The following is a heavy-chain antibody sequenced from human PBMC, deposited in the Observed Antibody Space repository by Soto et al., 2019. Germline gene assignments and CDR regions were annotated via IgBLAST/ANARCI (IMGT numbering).Heavy chain of an antibody. J-gene: IGHJ6*02. CDR1: GLTFSTYW. CDR2: IKQDGSEK. D-gene: IGHD3-3*01. Sequence: EVQMVESGGDLVQPEGSLRLSCGASGLTFSTYWMTWVRQAPGKGLEWVANIKQDGSEKYYVESVKGRFTISRDNARYSLYLQMNSLRAEDTAVYYCAKNMDFWSGYIQSRAVYVIDVWGQGTTVIVSS. CDR3: AKNMDFWSGYIQSRAVYVIDV. V-gene: IGHV3-7*01.